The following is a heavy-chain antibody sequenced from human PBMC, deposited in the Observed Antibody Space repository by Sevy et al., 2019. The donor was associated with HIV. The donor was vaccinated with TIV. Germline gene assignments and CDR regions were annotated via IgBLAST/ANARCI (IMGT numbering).Heavy chain of an antibody. CDR2: IYTSGST. CDR1: GGSISSYY. Sequence: SETLSLTCTVSGGSISSYYWSWIRQPAGKGLEWIGRIYTSGSTNYSPSLKSRVTMSVDTSKNQFSLKLSPVAAADTAVYYCARYQVAVAEDYFDYWGQGTLVTVSS. J-gene: IGHJ4*02. D-gene: IGHD6-19*01. V-gene: IGHV4-4*07. CDR3: ARYQVAVAEDYFDY.